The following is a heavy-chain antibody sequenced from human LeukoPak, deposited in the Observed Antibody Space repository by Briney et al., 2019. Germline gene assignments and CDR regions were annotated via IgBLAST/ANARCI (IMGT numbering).Heavy chain of an antibody. J-gene: IGHJ5*02. V-gene: IGHV4-4*07. D-gene: IGHD6-13*01. CDR1: GASISSYY. CDR3: ARVTAAGTSVVFDP. CDR2: IYTSGST. Sequence: KPSETLSLTCTVSGASISSYYWSWIRQPAGQGLEWIGRIYTSGSTNYNPSLKSRVTMSVDTSKSQFSLNLSSVTAADTAVYFCARVTAAGTSVVFDPWGQGILVTVSS.